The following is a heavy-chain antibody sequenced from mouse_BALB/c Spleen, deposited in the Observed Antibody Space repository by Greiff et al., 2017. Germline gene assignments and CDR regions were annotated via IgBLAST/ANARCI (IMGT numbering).Heavy chain of an antibody. CDR2: INPSTGYT. D-gene: IGHD1-1*02. CDR3: ARWVDDWYFDV. Sequence: QVQLQQSGAELAKPGASVKMSCKASGYTFTSYWMHWVKQRPGQGLEWIGYINPSTGYTEYNQKFKGKATLTVDTSSSTAYMQLSSLTSEDTAVYFCARWVDDWYFDVWGAGTTVTVSS. V-gene: IGHV1-7*01. J-gene: IGHJ1*01. CDR1: GYTFTSYW.